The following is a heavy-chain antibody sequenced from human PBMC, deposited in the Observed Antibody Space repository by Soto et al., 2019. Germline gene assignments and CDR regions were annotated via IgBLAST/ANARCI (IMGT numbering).Heavy chain of an antibody. D-gene: IGHD5-18*01. CDR2: IDPSDSYT. V-gene: IGHV5-10-1*01. CDR3: ARHTRNKKTYYYYGMDV. CDR1: GYSFTSYW. Sequence: GESLKISCKGSGYSFTSYWISWVRQMPGKGLEWMGRIDPSDSYTNYSPSFQGHVTISADESISTAYLQWSNLKASDTAMYYCARHTRNKKTYYYYGMDVWGQGTKVTVSS. J-gene: IGHJ6*02.